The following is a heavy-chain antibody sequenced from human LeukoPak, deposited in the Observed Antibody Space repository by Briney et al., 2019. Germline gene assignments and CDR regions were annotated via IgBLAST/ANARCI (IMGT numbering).Heavy chain of an antibody. J-gene: IGHJ4*02. Sequence: PGGSLRLSCAASGVTFSSYIMHWVRQAPGKGLEWVGVTSYDGSKKYYADSVKGRFTISRDNSKNTLYLQMNSLRGEDTAVYYCASGGFDSDYWGQGTLVTVSS. CDR1: GVTFSSYI. V-gene: IGHV3-30*04. CDR3: ASGGFDSDY. CDR2: TSYDGSKK. D-gene: IGHD2-15*01.